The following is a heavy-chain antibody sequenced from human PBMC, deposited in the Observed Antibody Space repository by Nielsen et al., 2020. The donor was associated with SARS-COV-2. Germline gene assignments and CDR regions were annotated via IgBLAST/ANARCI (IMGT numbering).Heavy chain of an antibody. V-gene: IGHV3-11*01. Sequence: GESLKISYAASGFTFSDYYMSWIRQAPGKGLEWVSYISSSGSTIYYADSVKGRFTISRDNAKNSLYLQMNSLRAEDTAVYYCARLVQPWSGADYWGQGTLVTVSS. CDR1: GFTFSDYY. D-gene: IGHD1-1*01. J-gene: IGHJ4*02. CDR2: ISSSGSTI. CDR3: ARLVQPWSGADY.